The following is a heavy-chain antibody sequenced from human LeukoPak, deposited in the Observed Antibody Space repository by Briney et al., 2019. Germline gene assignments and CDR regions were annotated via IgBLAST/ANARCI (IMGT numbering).Heavy chain of an antibody. V-gene: IGHV4-34*01. D-gene: IGHD3-3*01. Sequence: SETLSLTCAVYGGSFSDNFWSWIRQPPGKGLEWIGEINHGGNTNYNPSLKSRVTISVDTSKNQFSLKLSSVTAADTAVYYCARITIFGVVTDDAFDIWGQGTMVTISS. J-gene: IGHJ3*02. CDR1: GGSFSDNF. CDR2: INHGGNT. CDR3: ARITIFGVVTDDAFDI.